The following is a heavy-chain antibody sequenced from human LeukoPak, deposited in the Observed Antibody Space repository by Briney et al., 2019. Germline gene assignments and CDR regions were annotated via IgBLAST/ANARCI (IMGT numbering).Heavy chain of an antibody. CDR3: ARVGGVTMIVVDYYFDY. J-gene: IGHJ4*02. CDR2: IYYSGST. Sequence: SETLSLTCTVSGGSISSYYWSWIRQPPGKGLEWIGYIYYSGSTNYNPSLKSRVTISVDTSKNQFSLKLSSVTAADTAVYYCARVGGVTMIVVDYYFDYWGQGTLVTVSS. D-gene: IGHD3-22*01. V-gene: IGHV4-59*01. CDR1: GGSISSYY.